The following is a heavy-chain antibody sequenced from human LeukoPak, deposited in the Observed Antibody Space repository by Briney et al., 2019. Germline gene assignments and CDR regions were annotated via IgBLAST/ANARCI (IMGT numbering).Heavy chain of an antibody. CDR2: ITGSGPYM. V-gene: IGHV3-21*01. CDR3: ARSGIVGATLIDAFDI. CDR1: GFTFSTFA. D-gene: IGHD1-26*01. Sequence: PGGTLRLFCAASGFTFSTFAKHWVPLSPGKGLEGVSSITGSGPYMLYADSVKGRFTISRDNAKHSLYLQMNSLRAEDTAVYYCARSGIVGATLIDAFDIWGQGTMVTVSS. J-gene: IGHJ3*02.